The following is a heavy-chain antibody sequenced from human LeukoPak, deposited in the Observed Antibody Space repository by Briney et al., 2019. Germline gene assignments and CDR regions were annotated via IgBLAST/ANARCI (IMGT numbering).Heavy chain of an antibody. Sequence: SETLSLTCTVSAGSFISSSHHWGWIRQSPGTGLEWIGTVYYGRTTYYNPSLDGRVTISLDTSANHFSLQLNSVTAADTAVYYCVRHDGRGGATMGAFDSWGQGPLVTVSS. V-gene: IGHV4-39*01. D-gene: IGHD5-12*01. CDR2: VYYGRTT. CDR1: AGSFISSSHH. CDR3: VRHDGRGGATMGAFDS. J-gene: IGHJ5*01.